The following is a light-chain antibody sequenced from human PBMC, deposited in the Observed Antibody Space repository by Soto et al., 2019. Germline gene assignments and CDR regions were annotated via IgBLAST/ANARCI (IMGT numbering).Light chain of an antibody. J-gene: IGKJ1*01. Sequence: EIVLTQSPGTLSLSPGEGATLSCRASQSVSNIYLAWYQQKPGQAPRLLMYGTSNRATGIPDRFIGSGSGTDFTLTSSNQEPEDFAVYYCQQFGRSPRTFGQGTKVEIK. CDR3: QQFGRSPRT. V-gene: IGKV3-20*01. CDR2: GTS. CDR1: QSVSNIY.